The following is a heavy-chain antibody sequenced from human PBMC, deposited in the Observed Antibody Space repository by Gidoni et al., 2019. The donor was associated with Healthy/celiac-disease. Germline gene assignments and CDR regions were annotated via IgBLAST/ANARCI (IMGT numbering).Heavy chain of an antibody. D-gene: IGHD5-18*01. V-gene: IGHV1-69*01. CDR1: GCTFSSYA. J-gene: IGHJ6*02. CDR3: ARALGGYSYGDLGMDV. CDR2: IIPIFGTA. Sequence: QVQLVQSGAEVTKPGSSVKFSCMASGCTFSSYAISWVRQAPGQGLEWMGGIIPIFGTANYAQKFQGRVTITADESTSTAYMELSSLRSEDTAVYYCARALGGYSYGDLGMDVWGQGTTVTVSS.